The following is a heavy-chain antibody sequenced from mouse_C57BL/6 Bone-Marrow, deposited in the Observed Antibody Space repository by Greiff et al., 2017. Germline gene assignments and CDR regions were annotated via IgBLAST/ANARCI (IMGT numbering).Heavy chain of an antibody. CDR1: GFNIKDDY. V-gene: IGHV14-4*01. D-gene: IGHD1-1*02. CDR3: TTVAVDY. J-gene: IGHJ2*01. CDR2: IDPENGDT. Sequence: VQLKESGAELVRPGASVKLSCTASGFNIKDDYMHWVKQRPEQGLEWIGWIDPENGDTEYASKFQGKATITADTSSNTAYLQLSSLTSEDTAVYYCTTVAVDYWGQGTTLTVSS.